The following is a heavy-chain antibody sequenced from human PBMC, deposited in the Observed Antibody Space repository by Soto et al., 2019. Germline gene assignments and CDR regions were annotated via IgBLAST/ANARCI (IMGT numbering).Heavy chain of an antibody. CDR1: GFTFSSYW. J-gene: IGHJ4*02. Sequence: RGSLRLSCAASGFTFSSYWIHLFRQAPCKWLVWVSHINSDGDITEYADSVKGRFTISRDNTKNALYLQMNSLRAEDTAVYYCASLSAPSDYWGQGTRVTVSS. CDR3: ASLSAPSDY. CDR2: INSDGDIT. V-gene: IGHV3-74*03. D-gene: IGHD3-3*01.